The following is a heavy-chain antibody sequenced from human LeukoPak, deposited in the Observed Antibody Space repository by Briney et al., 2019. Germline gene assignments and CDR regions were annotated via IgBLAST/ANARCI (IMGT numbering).Heavy chain of an antibody. CDR2: ISGTGGNT. V-gene: IGHV3-23*01. CDR1: GFVFSDYA. J-gene: IGHJ4*02. CDR3: AKDTFVVVTEFHY. D-gene: IGHD2-21*02. Sequence: GGSLRLSCVASGFVFSDYAMSWVRQAPGKGLEWVAAISGTGGNTHYADSMKGRFTISRDNSKNTLYLLINSLRAEDTALYYCAKDTFVVVTEFHYWGLGTLVTVSS.